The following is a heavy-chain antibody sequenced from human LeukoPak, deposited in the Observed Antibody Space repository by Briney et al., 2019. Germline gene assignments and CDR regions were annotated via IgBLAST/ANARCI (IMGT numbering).Heavy chain of an antibody. J-gene: IGHJ4*02. CDR1: GGSISSYY. Sequence: SETLSLTCTVSGGSISSYYWSWIRQPPGKGLEWIGYIYYSGSTNYNPSLKSRVTISVDTSKNQFSLKLSSVTAADTAVYYCARSGGYSGYDYGGFPRVFDYWGQGTLVTVSS. CDR2: IYYSGST. CDR3: ARSGGYSGYDYGGFPRVFDY. D-gene: IGHD5-12*01. V-gene: IGHV4-59*01.